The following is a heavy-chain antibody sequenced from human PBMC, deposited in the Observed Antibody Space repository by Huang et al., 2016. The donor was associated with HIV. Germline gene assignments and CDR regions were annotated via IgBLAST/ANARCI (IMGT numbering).Heavy chain of an antibody. D-gene: IGHD3-10*01. CDR2: IYPGDSDT. CDR1: GYRFRSHW. V-gene: IGHV5-51*01. Sequence: EVQLVQSGAEVKKPGESLKISCKGSGYRFRSHWIGWVRQMPGKGLDWMGIIYPGDSDTRYSPSFQGQVTISADKSINTAYLQWSSLKASDTAMYYCARLIGSPSFYYGLDVWGQGTTVTVSS. CDR3: ARLIGSPSFYYGLDV. J-gene: IGHJ6*02.